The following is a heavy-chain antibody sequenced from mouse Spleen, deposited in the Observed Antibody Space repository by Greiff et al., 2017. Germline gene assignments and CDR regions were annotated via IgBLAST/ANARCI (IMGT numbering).Heavy chain of an antibody. V-gene: IGHV6-3*01. CDR3: TGKSYFDY. Sequence: EVKLLESGGGLVQPGGSMKLSCVASGFTFSNYWMNWVRQSPEKGLEWVAQIRLKSDNYATHSAESVKGRFTISRDDSKSSVYLQMNNLRAEDTGIYYCTGKSYFDYWGQGTTLTVSS. J-gene: IGHJ2*01. CDR1: GFTFSNYW. CDR2: IRLKSDNYAT.